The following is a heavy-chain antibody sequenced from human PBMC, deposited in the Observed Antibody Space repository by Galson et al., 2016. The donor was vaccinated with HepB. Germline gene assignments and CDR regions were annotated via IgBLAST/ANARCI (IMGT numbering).Heavy chain of an antibody. CDR3: ARRDHDGLDV. CDR1: GYYFTAYW. Sequence: QSGAEVKKPGESLKISCKVSGYYFTAYWIGWVRQMPGKGLEWMEMILPGNSDTRYSPSFQGQLTLSVDKSATTAYLQWSSLKASDTAMYYCARRDHDGLDVWGQGTMVTVSS. V-gene: IGHV5-51*01. D-gene: IGHD1-14*01. CDR2: ILPGNSDT. J-gene: IGHJ3*01.